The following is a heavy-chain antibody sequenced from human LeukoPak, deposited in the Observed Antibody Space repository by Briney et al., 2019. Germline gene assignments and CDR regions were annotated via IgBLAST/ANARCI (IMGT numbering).Heavy chain of an antibody. V-gene: IGHV4-34*01. Sequence: GSLRLSCAGSGFTFSDYWMTWVRQAPGKGLEWIGEINHSGSTNYNPSLKSRVTISVDTSKNQFSLKLSSVTAADTAVYYCARGRELRYFDWLSLGYWGQGTLVTVSS. J-gene: IGHJ4*02. CDR2: INHSGST. CDR3: ARGRELRYFDWLSLGY. CDR1: GFTFSDYW. D-gene: IGHD3-9*01.